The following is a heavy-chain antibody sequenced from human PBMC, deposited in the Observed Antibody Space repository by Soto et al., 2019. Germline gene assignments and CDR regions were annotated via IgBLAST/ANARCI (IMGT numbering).Heavy chain of an antibody. V-gene: IGHV3-30*03. CDR1: GFNVSSNG. J-gene: IGHJ4*02. CDR2: ISYDGSHK. Sequence: SLRLSCAASGFNVSSNGMFCVRQAPGEGLEWVAIISYDGSHKYYGDCVKGRFTISIDSSRNTLFLQMNSLRPEDKAVYYCVSAKPAPALFSFDSWGQGALVTASS. D-gene: IGHD2-2*01. CDR3: VSAKPAPALFSFDS.